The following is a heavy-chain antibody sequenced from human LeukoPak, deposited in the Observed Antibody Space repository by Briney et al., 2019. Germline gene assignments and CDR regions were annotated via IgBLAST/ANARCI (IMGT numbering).Heavy chain of an antibody. CDR1: GFTFSSYS. J-gene: IGHJ4*02. Sequence: GGSLRLSCTASGFTFSSYSMNWVRQAPGKGLEWVSSISTSSSYIYYADSVKGRFTISRDNARNSLYLQMNTLRAEDTAVYYCAKDLYDSSGYYYFDYWGQGTLVTVSS. V-gene: IGHV3-21*04. CDR3: AKDLYDSSGYYYFDY. D-gene: IGHD3-22*01. CDR2: ISTSSSYI.